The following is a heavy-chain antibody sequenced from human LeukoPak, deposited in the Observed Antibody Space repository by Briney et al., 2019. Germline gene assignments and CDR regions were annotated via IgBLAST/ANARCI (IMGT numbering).Heavy chain of an antibody. J-gene: IGHJ4*02. Sequence: GGSLRLSCAASGFTFSTYTMYWVRHPPGKRLEWVSIIGSSGGGIHYADSVKGRFTISRDSSKDALYLQMNSLRVEDTAVYYCAIDPNWGTHYWGQGVLVTVSS. V-gene: IGHV3-23*01. D-gene: IGHD7-27*01. CDR3: AIDPNWGTHY. CDR2: IGSSGGGI. CDR1: GFTFSTYT.